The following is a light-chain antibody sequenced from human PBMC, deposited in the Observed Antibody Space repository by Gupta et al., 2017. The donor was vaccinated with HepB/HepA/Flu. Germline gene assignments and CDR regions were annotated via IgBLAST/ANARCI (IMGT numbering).Light chain of an antibody. J-gene: IGKJ1*01. CDR1: HDISNY. CDR3: QKYNSGPWT. CDR2: AAS. V-gene: IGKV1-27*01. Sequence: DIQMTPSPSSLSASVGDRVTFTCRASHDISNYVAWYQQRPGKVPRLLIYAASSLQPGVPSRFRGSGSGTDFTLTITGLQPEDVATYYCQKYNSGPWTFGQGTKVELK.